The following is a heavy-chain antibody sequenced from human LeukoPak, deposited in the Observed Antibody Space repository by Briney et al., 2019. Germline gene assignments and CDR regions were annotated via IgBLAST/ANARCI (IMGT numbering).Heavy chain of an antibody. V-gene: IGHV4-39*07. CDR2: IYYSGST. D-gene: IGHD6-13*01. J-gene: IGHJ5*02. CDR3: ARSQDPYSSSWYSNWFGP. CDR1: GGSISSSSYY. Sequence: SETLSLTCTVSGGSISSSSYYWGWIRQPPGKGLEWIGSIYYSGSTYYNPSLKSRVTISVDTSKNQFSLKLSSVTAADTAVYYCARSQDPYSSSWYSNWFGPWGQGTLVTVSS.